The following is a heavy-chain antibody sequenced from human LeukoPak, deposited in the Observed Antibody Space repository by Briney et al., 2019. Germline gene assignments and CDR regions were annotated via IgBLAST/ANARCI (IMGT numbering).Heavy chain of an antibody. CDR2: IKDDGSKT. Sequence: GGSLRLSCAASGFNFGTYWMSWVRQAPGKGLEWVANIKDDGSKTYYVDSVKGRFTISRDNAKNSLYLQMNSLRAEDTAVYYCASPHDSSGYLPLDYWGQGTLVTVSS. V-gene: IGHV3-7*01. J-gene: IGHJ4*02. D-gene: IGHD3-22*01. CDR3: ASPHDSSGYLPLDY. CDR1: GFNFGTYW.